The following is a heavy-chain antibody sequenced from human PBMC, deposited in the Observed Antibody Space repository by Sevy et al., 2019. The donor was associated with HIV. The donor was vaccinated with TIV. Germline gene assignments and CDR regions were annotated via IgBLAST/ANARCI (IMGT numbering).Heavy chain of an antibody. D-gene: IGHD6-13*01. CDR3: ARDSPIAAAGKDYYYYMDV. CDR1: GGSISSYY. Sequence: SETLSLTCTVSGGSISSYYWSWIRQPPGKGLEWIGYIYYSGSTNYNPSLKSRVTISVDTSKNQFSLKLSSVTAADTAVYYCARDSPIAAAGKDYYYYMDVWGKWTTVTVSS. CDR2: IYYSGST. V-gene: IGHV4-59*01. J-gene: IGHJ6*03.